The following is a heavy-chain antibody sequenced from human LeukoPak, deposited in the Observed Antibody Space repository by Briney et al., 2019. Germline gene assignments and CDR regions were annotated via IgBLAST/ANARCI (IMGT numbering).Heavy chain of an antibody. Sequence: SEPLSLICAVSGYSISSDYYWGWIRQPPGKGLEWIGPIYHSGSTYSNPSLKSRVTISVDTSKNQFSLKLSSVTAADTAVYYCARVSSGANSYYFDYWGQRTLVTVSS. CDR2: IYHSGST. CDR3: ARVSSGANSYYFDY. V-gene: IGHV4-38-2*01. D-gene: IGHD3-10*01. CDR1: GYSISSDYY. J-gene: IGHJ4*02.